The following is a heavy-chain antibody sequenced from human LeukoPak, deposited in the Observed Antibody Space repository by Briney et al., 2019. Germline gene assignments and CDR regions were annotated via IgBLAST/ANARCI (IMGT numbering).Heavy chain of an antibody. D-gene: IGHD2-2*01. V-gene: IGHV4-38-2*02. CDR3: ARTASEDIVVVPAATYWYFDL. CDR2: IYYSGST. CDR1: GYSVSSGYY. J-gene: IGHJ2*01. Sequence: SETLSLTCTVSGYSVSSGYYWGWIRQSPGKGLEWIGSIYYSGSTYYNPSLKSRVTISVDTSKNQFSLKLSSVTAADTAVYYCARTASEDIVVVPAATYWYFDLWGRGTLVTVSS.